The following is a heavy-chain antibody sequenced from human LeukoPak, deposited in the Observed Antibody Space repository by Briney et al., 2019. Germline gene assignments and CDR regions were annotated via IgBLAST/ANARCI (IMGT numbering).Heavy chain of an antibody. CDR1: GYNFTTYG. J-gene: IGHJ5*02. Sequence: GESLKISCQGSGYNFTTYGISWVRQMPGKGLEGMGIIYPGDSDTRYSPSFQGQVTISADESITTAYLQWRSLKASDTAMYYCARCGHGSGTYYNCFDPWGQGTLVTVSS. D-gene: IGHD3-10*01. CDR3: ARCGHGSGTYYNCFDP. V-gene: IGHV5-51*01. CDR2: IYPGDSDT.